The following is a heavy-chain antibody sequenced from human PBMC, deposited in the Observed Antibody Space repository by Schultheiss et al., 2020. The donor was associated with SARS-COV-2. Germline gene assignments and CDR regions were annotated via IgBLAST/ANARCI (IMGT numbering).Heavy chain of an antibody. J-gene: IGHJ4*02. D-gene: IGHD6-6*01. CDR2: ISSSSSYI. CDR3: ARNAARLITRAQFDY. V-gene: IGHV3-21*01. CDR1: GFTFSGYA. Sequence: GGSLRLSCAASGFTFSGYALSWVRQAPGKGLEWVSSISSSSSYIYYADSVKGRFTISRDNAKNSLYLQMNSLRAEDTAVYYCARNAARLITRAQFDYWGQGTLVTVSS.